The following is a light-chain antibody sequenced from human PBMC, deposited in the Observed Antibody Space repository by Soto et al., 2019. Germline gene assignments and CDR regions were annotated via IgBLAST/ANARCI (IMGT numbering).Light chain of an antibody. CDR3: QVWISDHLV. CDR2: DDR. Sequence: SYELTQPPSVSVAPGQTARITCGGDNIGSRSVHWYQQKPGQAPMLVVYDDRDRPSGIPDRFSGSNSGNTATLTISRVEAGDEADFYCQVWISDHLVFGGGTKVTVL. CDR1: NIGSRS. V-gene: IGLV3-21*02. J-gene: IGLJ3*02.